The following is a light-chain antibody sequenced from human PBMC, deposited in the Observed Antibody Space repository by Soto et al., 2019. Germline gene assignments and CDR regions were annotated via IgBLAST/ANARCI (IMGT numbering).Light chain of an antibody. CDR2: DAS. J-gene: IGKJ2*01. Sequence: EIVLTQSPATLSSSPGERATLSCRASQNVSSYLAWYQQKFGQAPRLLIYDASNRATGVPARFSGSGSGTDFTLTISNLEPEDFAVYYCQERTNWPPVTFGQGTKVEIK. CDR1: QNVSSY. V-gene: IGKV3-11*01. CDR3: QERTNWPPVT.